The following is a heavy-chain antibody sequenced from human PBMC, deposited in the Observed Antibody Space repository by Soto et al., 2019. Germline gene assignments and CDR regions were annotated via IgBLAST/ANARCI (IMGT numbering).Heavy chain of an antibody. CDR2: ISSSGSNI. CDR1: GFTFSSDE. CDR3: ATSXGVYCRSSSCYSPWFDP. V-gene: IGHV3-48*03. Sequence: PGGSLRLSCAASGFTFSSDEMNWVRQAPGKGLEWVSSISSSGSNIYYADSMKGRFTISRDNAKNSLYLQMNRLGAEDTAVYYCATSXGVYCRSSSCYSPWFDPWGQGTQVTVSS. J-gene: IGHJ5*02. D-gene: IGHD2-2*02.